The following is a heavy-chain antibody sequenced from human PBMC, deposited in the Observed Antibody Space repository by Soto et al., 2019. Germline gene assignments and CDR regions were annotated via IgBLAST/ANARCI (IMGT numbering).Heavy chain of an antibody. D-gene: IGHD6-13*01. CDR3: ARSVATPGTNIDF. Sequence: PSETLSLTCSVSGGSMNGYYWSWIWQTPGQGLEWLGFIYFSGSTRYNPSLMSRLTISLDKSKRQFSMSLSSVTAADTAVYYCARSVATPGTNIDFWGQGTLVTVSS. CDR1: GGSMNGYY. J-gene: IGHJ4*02. V-gene: IGHV4-4*09. CDR2: IYFSGST.